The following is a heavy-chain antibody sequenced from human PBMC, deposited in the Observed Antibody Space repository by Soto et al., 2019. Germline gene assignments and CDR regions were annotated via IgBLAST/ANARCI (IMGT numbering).Heavy chain of an antibody. J-gene: IGHJ6*02. CDR1: GFTFSSYG. Sequence: QVQLVESGGGVVQPGRSLRLSCAASGFTFSSYGMHWVRQAPGKGLEWVAVISYDGSNKYYADSVKGRFTISRDNSKNTVYLQMNSLRAEDTAVYYCAKGGSSSWYEMGYYGMDVWGQGTTVTVSS. CDR3: AKGGSSSWYEMGYYGMDV. D-gene: IGHD6-13*01. CDR2: ISYDGSNK. V-gene: IGHV3-30*18.